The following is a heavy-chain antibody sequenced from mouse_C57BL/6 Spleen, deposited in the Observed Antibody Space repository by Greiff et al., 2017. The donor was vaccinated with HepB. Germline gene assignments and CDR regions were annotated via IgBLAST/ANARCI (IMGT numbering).Heavy chain of an antibody. V-gene: IGHV1-64*01. CDR2: IHPNSGST. D-gene: IGHD2-3*01. CDR3: ARDGLLRDAMDY. Sequence: VQLQQPGAELVKPGASVKLSCKASGYTFTSYWMHWVKQRPGQGLEWIGMIHPNSGSTNYNEKFKSKATLTVDKSSSTAYMQLSSLTSEDSAVYYCARDGLLRDAMDYWGQGTSVTVSS. J-gene: IGHJ4*01. CDR1: GYTFTSYW.